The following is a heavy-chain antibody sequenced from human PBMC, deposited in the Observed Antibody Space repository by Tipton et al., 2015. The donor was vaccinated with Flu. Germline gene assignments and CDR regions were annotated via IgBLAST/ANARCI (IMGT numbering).Heavy chain of an antibody. V-gene: IGHV4-59*01. CDR1: GGSMSNYY. CDR2: MFQGGSS. D-gene: IGHD2-21*02. CDR3: ARDQGGVTGSRWYFDL. Sequence: TQSLTCTVSGGSMSNYYWSWIRQPPGKGLEWIGYMFQGGSSNYNPSLKSRVTISEDTSKNQFSLKLNSVTAADTAVYYCARDQGGVTGSRWYFDLWGRGTLVTVSS. J-gene: IGHJ2*01.